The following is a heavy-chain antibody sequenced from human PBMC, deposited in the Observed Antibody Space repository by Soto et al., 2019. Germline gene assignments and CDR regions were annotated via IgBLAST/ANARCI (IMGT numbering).Heavy chain of an antibody. CDR1: GGTFSNYP. D-gene: IGHD5-12*01. J-gene: IGHJ2*01. Sequence: VQLVQSGAEVKKPGSSVKVSCKASGGTFSNYPISWVRQAPGQGLEWMGGIIPIFGTVNDAQKFQGRFTITADESTSTAYMELSSLRSEDTAVYYCARGNHRWLQWWYFDLWGRGTLVAVSS. CDR2: IIPIFGTV. V-gene: IGHV1-69*12. CDR3: ARGNHRWLQWWYFDL.